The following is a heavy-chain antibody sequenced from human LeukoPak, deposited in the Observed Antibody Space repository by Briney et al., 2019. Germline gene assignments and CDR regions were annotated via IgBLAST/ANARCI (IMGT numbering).Heavy chain of an antibody. D-gene: IGHD3-22*01. CDR1: AFTFSNAW. J-gene: IGHJ4*02. CDR3: TTLVEHYYDSSGYPSDY. V-gene: IGHV3-15*01. Sequence: GSLTLASAPSAFTFSNAWMSWVRQAPGRGLEWVGRIKSITDGGTPNYAAPVSGRFTISRHDSKNTLYLQRNSLKTEDTAVYYCTTLVEHYYDSSGYPSDYWGQGPLVPVPS. CDR2: IKSITDGGTP.